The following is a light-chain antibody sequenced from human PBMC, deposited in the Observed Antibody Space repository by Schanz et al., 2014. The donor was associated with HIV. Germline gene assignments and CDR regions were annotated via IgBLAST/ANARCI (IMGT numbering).Light chain of an antibody. V-gene: IGKV1-39*01. Sequence: DIQMTQSPSSLSASVGDRVTITCRASQTINRYLNWYQQKPGKAPKLLIYAASNLQSGVPSRFSGSGSGTDFTLTISSLQPEDFATYYCQQYNSYSLTFGPGTKVDIK. CDR3: QQYNSYSLT. J-gene: IGKJ3*01. CDR1: QTINRY. CDR2: AAS.